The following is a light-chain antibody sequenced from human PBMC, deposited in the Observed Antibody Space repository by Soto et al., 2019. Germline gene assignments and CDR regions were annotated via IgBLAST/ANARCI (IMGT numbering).Light chain of an antibody. CDR1: SGHSSYA. V-gene: IGLV4-69*01. CDR3: QTWGTGIQV. CDR2: LNSDGSH. J-gene: IGLJ2*01. Sequence: QSVLTQSPSASASLGASVKLTCTPSSGHSSYAIAWHQQQPEKGPRYLMKLNSDGSHSKGDGIPDRFSGSSSGAERYLTISRLQSEDEADYYCQTWGTGIQVFGGGTKLTVL.